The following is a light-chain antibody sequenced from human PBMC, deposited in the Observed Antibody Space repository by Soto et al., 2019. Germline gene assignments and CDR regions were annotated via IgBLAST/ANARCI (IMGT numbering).Light chain of an antibody. Sequence: QSALTQPPSASGSPGQSVTISCTGTSSDVGGYNYVSWYQQHPGKAPKLMIYEVSKRPSGVPDRFSGSKSGNTASLTGAGRQAEDDADYYCSSYAGSNNVVFGGGTKLTVL. CDR2: EVS. CDR3: SSYAGSNNVV. V-gene: IGLV2-8*01. CDR1: SSDVGGYNY. J-gene: IGLJ2*01.